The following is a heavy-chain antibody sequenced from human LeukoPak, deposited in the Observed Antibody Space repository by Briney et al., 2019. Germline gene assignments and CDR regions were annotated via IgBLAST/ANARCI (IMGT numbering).Heavy chain of an antibody. CDR1: GGSISGYY. J-gene: IGHJ4*02. D-gene: IGHD6-19*01. Sequence: SETLSLTCTVSGGSISGYYWSWIRQPPGERLEWIGYIYHSGSTIYNPSLKSRVTISVDTSKNQFSLKLSSVTAADTAVYYCARQVSGWYGGLFDYWGQGTLVTVSS. CDR2: IYHSGST. V-gene: IGHV4-59*08. CDR3: ARQVSGWYGGLFDY.